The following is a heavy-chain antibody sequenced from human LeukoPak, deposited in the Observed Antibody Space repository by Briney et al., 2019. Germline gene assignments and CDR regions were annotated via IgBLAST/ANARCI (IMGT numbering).Heavy chain of an antibody. D-gene: IGHD3-9*01. V-gene: IGHV4-4*02. CDR2: IYHSGST. CDR1: GGSISSSNW. CDR3: ARLRYFDWAAPGDY. J-gene: IGHJ4*02. Sequence: SETLSLTCAVSGGSISSSNWWPWVRQPPGKGLEWIGEIYHSGSTNYNPSLKSRLTMSVDKSKNQFSLKLSSVTAADTAVYYCARLRYFDWAAPGDYWGQGTLVTVSS.